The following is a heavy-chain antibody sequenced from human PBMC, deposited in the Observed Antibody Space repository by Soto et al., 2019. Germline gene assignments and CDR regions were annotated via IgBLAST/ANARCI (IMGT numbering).Heavy chain of an antibody. V-gene: IGHV5-51*01. CDR1: GYNFAGYW. CDR3: ARGGVSTRTFDY. D-gene: IGHD3-3*01. Sequence: PGESLKISCKGSGYNFAGYWIAWVRQMPGKGLELMGIIYPSDSDSRYRPSFKGQVTISADKSISSAYLQWSSLRASDTAMYYCARGGVSTRTFDYWGQGPPVTVSS. CDR2: IYPSDSDS. J-gene: IGHJ4*02.